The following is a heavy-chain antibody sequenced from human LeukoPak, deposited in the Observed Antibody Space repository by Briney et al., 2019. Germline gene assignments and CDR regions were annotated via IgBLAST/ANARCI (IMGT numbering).Heavy chain of an antibody. CDR2: LGTNGDS. Sequence: GSLRLSCVASGFSFSTYDIYWVRQAAGRGLEWVSALGTNGDSYYLGSVKGRFTISRDDGKNSLYLQMNSLGVEDTAVYYCTRELRGIASHYHGMDVWGQGTTVTVSS. V-gene: IGHV3-13*01. CDR3: TRELRGIASHYHGMDV. CDR1: GFSFSTYD. D-gene: IGHD6-6*01. J-gene: IGHJ6*02.